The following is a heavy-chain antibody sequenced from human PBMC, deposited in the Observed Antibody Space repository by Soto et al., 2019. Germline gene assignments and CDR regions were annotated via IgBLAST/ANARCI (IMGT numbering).Heavy chain of an antibody. D-gene: IGHD3-10*02. Sequence: QLQESGPGLVKPSETLSLTCTVSGGSIISSNFYWGWIRQPPGKGLEWIGSVEYGGSTYDNPSRKSRVTLSADTSKNQFSLKVTSVTAADTAVYYCARHVRGAVTMNWFDPWGHGTLVTVSS. CDR1: GGSIISSNFY. J-gene: IGHJ5*02. V-gene: IGHV4-39*01. CDR2: VEYGGST. CDR3: ARHVRGAVTMNWFDP.